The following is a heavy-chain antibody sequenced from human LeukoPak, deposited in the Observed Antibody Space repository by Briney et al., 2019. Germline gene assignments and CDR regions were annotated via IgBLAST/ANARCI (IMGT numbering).Heavy chain of an antibody. CDR1: GGSISSYY. Sequence: QTSETLSLTCTVSGGSISSYYWSWIRQPPGKGLEWIGYIYYSGSTNYNPSLKSRVTASVDTSKNQFSLKLSSVTAADTAVYYCARLPVRCSSTSCYVWFDPWGQGTLVIVSS. J-gene: IGHJ5*02. V-gene: IGHV4-59*08. D-gene: IGHD2-2*01. CDR3: ARLPVRCSSTSCYVWFDP. CDR2: IYYSGST.